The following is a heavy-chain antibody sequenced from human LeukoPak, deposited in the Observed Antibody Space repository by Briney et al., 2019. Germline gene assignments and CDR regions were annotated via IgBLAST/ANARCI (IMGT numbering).Heavy chain of an antibody. D-gene: IGHD1-7*01. Sequence: GGSLRLSCAASGFTFDDYGMSWVRQAPGKGLEWVSGISWNSATTGYAESVKGRFTISRDNAKNSLYLQLNSLRAEDTALYYCARAPAYNWNSEDYWGQGTLITVSS. V-gene: IGHV3-20*04. CDR1: GFTFDDYG. CDR3: ARAPAYNWNSEDY. CDR2: ISWNSATT. J-gene: IGHJ4*02.